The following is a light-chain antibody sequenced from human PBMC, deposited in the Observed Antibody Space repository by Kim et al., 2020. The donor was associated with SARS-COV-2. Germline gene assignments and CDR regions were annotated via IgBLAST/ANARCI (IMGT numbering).Light chain of an antibody. CDR3: QSADSSGAYRGV. J-gene: IGLJ3*02. Sequence: SYELTQPPSVSVSPGQTARITCSGDALPEQYAFWYQQKPGQAPVLLIYKDSERPSGIPERFSGSNSGTTVTLTISGVQAEDEADYYCQSADSSGAYRGVF. V-gene: IGLV3-25*03. CDR1: ALPEQY. CDR2: KDS.